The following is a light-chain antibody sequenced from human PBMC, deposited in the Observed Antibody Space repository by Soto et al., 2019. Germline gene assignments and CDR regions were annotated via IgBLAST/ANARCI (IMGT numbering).Light chain of an antibody. V-gene: IGKV3-20*01. Sequence: EIVLTQSPGTLSLSPGERATLSCRASQSVSSTYLAWYQQKPGQAPRLLIYGASSRATGIPDRFSGSGSGTDFTLTLSILEPEDFAVYYCQQYGNSPWTFGQGTKVEIK. CDR2: GAS. CDR3: QQYGNSPWT. CDR1: QSVSSTY. J-gene: IGKJ1*01.